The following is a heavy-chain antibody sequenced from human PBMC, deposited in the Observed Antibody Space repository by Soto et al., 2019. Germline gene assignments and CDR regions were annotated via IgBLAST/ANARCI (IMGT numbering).Heavy chain of an antibody. J-gene: IGHJ4*02. CDR2: IYYSGST. CDR3: ASHDAGWYLHS. CDR1: RGSISSVTNY. V-gene: IGHV4-39*01. Sequence: SETLSLTCTVSRGSISSVTNYWAWIRQPPGKGLEWIANIYYSGSTFYNPSLKSRVTISLDTSKNQFSLKLRSVTTADTAVYYCASHDAGWYLHSWGQGTLVTFSS.